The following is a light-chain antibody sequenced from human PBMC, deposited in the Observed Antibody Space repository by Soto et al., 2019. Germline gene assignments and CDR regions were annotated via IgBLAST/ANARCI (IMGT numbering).Light chain of an antibody. CDR2: EVS. CDR3: CSYAGSSTYAV. V-gene: IGLV2-23*02. CDR1: SSDVGSYNL. J-gene: IGLJ7*01. Sequence: QSALTQPASVSGSPGQSITISCTGTSSDVGSYNLVSWYQQHPGKAPKLMIYEVSKRPSGVSNRFFAFKSGNTASLTTSGLQAEDEADYYCCSYAGSSTYAVFGGGTQLTVL.